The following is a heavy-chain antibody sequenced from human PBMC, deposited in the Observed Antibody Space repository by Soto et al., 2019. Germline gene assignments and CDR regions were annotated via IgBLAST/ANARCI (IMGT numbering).Heavy chain of an antibody. J-gene: IGHJ6*02. CDR2: ISGSGGST. CDR3: AEDAVLRFLEWSTTLYYYGMDV. V-gene: IGHV3-23*01. Sequence: PGGSLRLSCAASGFTFSSYAMSWVRQAPGKGLEWVSAISGSGGSTYYADSVKGRFTISRDNSKNTLYLQMNSLRAEDTAVYYCAEDAVLRFLEWSTTLYYYGMDVWGQGTTVTVSS. D-gene: IGHD3-3*01. CDR1: GFTFSSYA.